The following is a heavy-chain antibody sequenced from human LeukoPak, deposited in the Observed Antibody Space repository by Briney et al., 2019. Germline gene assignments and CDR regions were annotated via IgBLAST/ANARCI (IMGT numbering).Heavy chain of an antibody. CDR1: GFTFSSYW. D-gene: IGHD6-13*01. CDR3: GRVGESLVKGVVSWSLNN. CDR2: IKQDGSEK. J-gene: IGHJ4*02. Sequence: GGSLRLSCAASGFTFSSYWMSWVRQAPGKGLEWVANIKQDGSEKCYVDSVKGRFTISRDNAKNSLYLQMNSLRAEDTAVYYWGRVGESLVKGVVSWSLNNWGQGTWVT. V-gene: IGHV3-7*03.